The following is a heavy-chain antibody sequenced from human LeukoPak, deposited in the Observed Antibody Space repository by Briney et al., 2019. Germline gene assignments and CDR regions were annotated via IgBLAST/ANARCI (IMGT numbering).Heavy chain of an antibody. CDR3: ARVVVPSRQQLVRPPGNYYYYYYMDV. V-gene: IGHV3-20*04. CDR2: INWNGGST. J-gene: IGHJ6*03. D-gene: IGHD6-13*01. CDR1: GFTFDDYG. Sequence: GGSLRLSCAASGFTFDDYGMSWVRQAPGKGLEWVSGINWNGGSTGYADSVKGRFTISRDNAKNSLYLQMNSLRAEDTALYYCARVVVPSRQQLVRPPGNYYYYYYMDVWGKGTTVTVSS.